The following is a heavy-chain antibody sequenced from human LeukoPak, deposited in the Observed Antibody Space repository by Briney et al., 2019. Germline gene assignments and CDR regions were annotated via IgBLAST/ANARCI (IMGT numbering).Heavy chain of an antibody. V-gene: IGHV7-4-1*02. CDR3: ARDAATINFDY. Sequence: ASVKVSCKASGYTFTSYGISWVRPAPGQGLEWMGWINIYTGNPTYAQGFTGRFVFSLDTSVSTAYLQISSLKAEDTAVYYCARDAATINFDYWGQGTLVTDSS. CDR1: GYTFTSYG. CDR2: INIYTGNP. J-gene: IGHJ4*02. D-gene: IGHD5-24*01.